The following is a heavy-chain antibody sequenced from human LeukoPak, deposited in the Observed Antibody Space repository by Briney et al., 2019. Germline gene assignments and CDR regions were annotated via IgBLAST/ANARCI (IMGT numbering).Heavy chain of an antibody. CDR2: IKHSGST. J-gene: IGHJ6*02. D-gene: IGHD3-16*01. Sequence: SETLSLTCAVYGGTFSGYYWSWIRQPPGKGLEWIGEIKHSGSTNYNPSPKSRVTISVDTSKTQFSLKLSSVTAADTAVYYCARVGYAYSGYYYGMDVWGQGTTVTVSS. CDR1: GGTFSGYY. CDR3: ARVGYAYSGYYYGMDV. V-gene: IGHV4-34*01.